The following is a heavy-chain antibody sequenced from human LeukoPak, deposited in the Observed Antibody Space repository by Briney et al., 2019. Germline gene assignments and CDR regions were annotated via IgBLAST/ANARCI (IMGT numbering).Heavy chain of an antibody. J-gene: IGHJ5*02. Sequence: ASVKVSCKASGYTFTGYYMHWVRQAPGQGLEWVGWISIYNGKTYYTQSLQDRVTMTTDTSTNTVYMELRSLRSDDTAVYYCARACHLVVVTAEGGWLDPWGQGTLVTVSS. CDR2: ISIYNGKT. D-gene: IGHD2-21*02. V-gene: IGHV1-18*04. CDR3: ARACHLVVVTAEGGWLDP. CDR1: GYTFTGYY.